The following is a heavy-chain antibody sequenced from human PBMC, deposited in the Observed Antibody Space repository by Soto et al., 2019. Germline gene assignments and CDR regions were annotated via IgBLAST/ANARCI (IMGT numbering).Heavy chain of an antibody. V-gene: IGHV3-72*01. CDR1: GFTFSDRY. J-gene: IGHJ4*02. CDR3: ARVGPVAGVTFSFDY. CDR2: ARNKANGYTT. Sequence: GGSLRLSCAASGFTFSDRYMDWVRQAPGKGLERVGRARNKANGYTTEYAASVKGRFTISRDDSKNSLYLQMTSLKTEDTAVYYCARVGPVAGVTFSFDYWGQGTPVTVSS. D-gene: IGHD6-19*01.